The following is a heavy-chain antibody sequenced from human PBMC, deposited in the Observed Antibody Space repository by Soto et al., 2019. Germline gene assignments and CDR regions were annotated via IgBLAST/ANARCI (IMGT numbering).Heavy chain of an antibody. CDR1: GGSISSGGYY. V-gene: IGHV4-31*03. D-gene: IGHD3-22*01. J-gene: IGHJ4*02. CDR2: IYYSGST. CDR3: ARVDSSGYFFDY. Sequence: SETLSLTCTVSGGSISSGGYYWSWIRQHPGKGLEWIGYIYYSGSTYYNPSLKSRVTISVDTSKNQFSLKLSSVTAADTAVYYCARVDSSGYFFDYWGQGTLVTVSS.